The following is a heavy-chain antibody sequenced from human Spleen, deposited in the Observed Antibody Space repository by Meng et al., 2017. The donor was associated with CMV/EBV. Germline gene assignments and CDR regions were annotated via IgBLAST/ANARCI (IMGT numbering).Heavy chain of an antibody. J-gene: IGHJ4*02. V-gene: IGHV4-31*03. Sequence: TVSGDSISSGGHYWSWIRQHPGTGLEWIGNIYFSGSTDYNPSLKSRVTISVDTSMNQFSLKVSSVTVADTAVYYCARDRGSRGWFDFWGQGTLVTVSS. CDR2: IYFSGST. CDR3: ARDRGSRGWFDF. CDR1: GDSISSGGHY. D-gene: IGHD6-19*01.